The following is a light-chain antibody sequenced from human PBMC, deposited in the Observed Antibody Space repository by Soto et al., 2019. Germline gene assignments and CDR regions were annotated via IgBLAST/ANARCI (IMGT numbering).Light chain of an antibody. CDR1: SSNIGSNT. V-gene: IGLV1-44*01. Sequence: QSVLTQAPSASGTPGQRVTISCSGRSSNIGSNTVTWYQQVPGTAPKLLIYSNDQRPSGVPDRFSGSKSGTSASLAIAGLQSEDEADYYCAAWYDSLNGWVFGGGTKLTVL. CDR2: SND. CDR3: AAWYDSLNGWV. J-gene: IGLJ3*02.